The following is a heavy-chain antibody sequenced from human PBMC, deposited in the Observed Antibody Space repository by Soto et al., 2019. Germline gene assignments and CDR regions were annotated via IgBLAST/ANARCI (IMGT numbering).Heavy chain of an antibody. CDR2: ISGSGGST. CDR3: AKDPNPPQYYYDSSVPFDY. V-gene: IGHV3-23*01. Sequence: PGGSLRLSCATSGLTFSNYAMSWVRQAPGGGLEWVSAISGSGGSTYYADSVKGRFTISRDNSKNTLYLQMNSLRAEDTAVYYCAKDPNPPQYYYDSSVPFDYWGQGTLVTVSS. D-gene: IGHD3-22*01. CDR1: GLTFSNYA. J-gene: IGHJ4*02.